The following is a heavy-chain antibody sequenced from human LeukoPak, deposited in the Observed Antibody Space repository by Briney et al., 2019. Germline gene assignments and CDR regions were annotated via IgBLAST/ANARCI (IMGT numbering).Heavy chain of an antibody. CDR3: AKDSIIVVVTNDAFDI. CDR2: ISGSGGST. CDR1: EFTFSSYA. J-gene: IGHJ3*02. D-gene: IGHD3-22*01. Sequence: GGSLRLSCAASEFTFSSYAMSWVRQAPGKGLEWVSAISGSGGSTYYADSVKGRFTISRDNSKNTLYLQMNSLRAEDTAVYYCAKDSIIVVVTNDAFDIWGQGTMVTVSS. V-gene: IGHV3-23*01.